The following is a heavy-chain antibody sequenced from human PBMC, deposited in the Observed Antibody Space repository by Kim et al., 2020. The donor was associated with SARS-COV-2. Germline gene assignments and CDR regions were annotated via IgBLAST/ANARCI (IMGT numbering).Heavy chain of an antibody. J-gene: IGHJ5*02. D-gene: IGHD4-17*01. V-gene: IGHV4-59*01. Sequence: NPSLKSRVTISVDTTKNQFSLKLSSVTAADTAVYYCARDKRDYRNWFDPWGQGTPVTVSS. CDR3: ARDKRDYRNWFDP.